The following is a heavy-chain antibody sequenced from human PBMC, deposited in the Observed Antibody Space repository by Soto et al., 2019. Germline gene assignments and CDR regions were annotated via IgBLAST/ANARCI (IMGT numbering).Heavy chain of an antibody. CDR2: INPILSMS. CDR1: GDTFTFYS. CDR3: ASSYGSGYRAFDY. V-gene: IGHV1-69*02. D-gene: IGHD3-10*01. J-gene: IGHJ4*02. Sequence: QVQLVQSGAEVKKPGSSVRVSCKASGDTFTFYSINWVRQAPGLGLEWMGRINPILSMSNYARRFQGRVTMTADKSTSTAYIELSSLRSEDTAMYYCASSYGSGYRAFDYWGQGSLVTVSS.